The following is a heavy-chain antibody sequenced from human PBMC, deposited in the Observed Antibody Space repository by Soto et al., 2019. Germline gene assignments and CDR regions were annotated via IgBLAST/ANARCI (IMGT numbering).Heavy chain of an antibody. Sequence: ASVKLSCKASGGTFSSYAISWVRQAPGQGLEWMGWINPNSGGTNYAQKFQGWVTMTRDTSISTAYMELSRLRSDDTAVYYCARALGAAAADYWGQGTLVTVSS. J-gene: IGHJ4*02. CDR3: ARALGAAAADY. D-gene: IGHD6-13*01. V-gene: IGHV1-2*04. CDR2: INPNSGGT. CDR1: GGTFSSYA.